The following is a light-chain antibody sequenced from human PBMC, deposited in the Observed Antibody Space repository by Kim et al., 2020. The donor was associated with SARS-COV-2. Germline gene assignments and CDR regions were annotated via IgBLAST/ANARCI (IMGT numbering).Light chain of an antibody. V-gene: IGKV3-20*01. Sequence: SPGERGALSCRASQTVRNNDLAWYQQKRGQAPRLLISGASTRATGIPDRFSGSGSGTEFTLTISSLETQDFALYFCQQYGSTPITFGQGTRLEIK. J-gene: IGKJ5*01. CDR3: QQYGSTPIT. CDR1: QTVRNND. CDR2: GAS.